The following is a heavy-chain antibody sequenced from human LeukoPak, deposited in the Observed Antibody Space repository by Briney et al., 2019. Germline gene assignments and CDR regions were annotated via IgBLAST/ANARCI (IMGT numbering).Heavy chain of an antibody. D-gene: IGHD1-1*01. CDR3: AKDRAGTPRAD. Sequence: GGSLRLSCAASGFTFTTYTMTWVRQAPGKGLECVSTISGSGTDTYYADSVKGRFTISRDNSRNTLFLQMNSLRAEDTAVYYCAKDRAGTPRADWGQGTLVTVSS. CDR2: ISGSGTDT. CDR1: GFTFTTYT. J-gene: IGHJ4*02. V-gene: IGHV3-23*01.